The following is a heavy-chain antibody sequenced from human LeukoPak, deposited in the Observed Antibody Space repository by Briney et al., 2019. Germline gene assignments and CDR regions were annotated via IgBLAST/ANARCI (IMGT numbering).Heavy chain of an antibody. J-gene: IGHJ3*02. V-gene: IGHV1-18*01. Sequence: ASVKVSCKAFGYTFTTNGISWARQAPGQGLEWMGWISTDSGKTNYARGLQGRLTMTTDTSTRTAYMELRSLRSDDTAVYFCARDRDHAFDIWGQGTMVTVPS. CDR3: ARDRDHAFDI. D-gene: IGHD5-24*01. CDR1: GYTFTTNG. CDR2: ISTDSGKT.